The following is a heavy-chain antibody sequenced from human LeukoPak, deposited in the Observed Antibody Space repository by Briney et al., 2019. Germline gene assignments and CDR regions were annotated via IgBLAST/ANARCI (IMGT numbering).Heavy chain of an antibody. CDR1: GYTFTGYY. D-gene: IGHD4-23*01. CDR3: ARGYGGNLNYYYYYYMDV. V-gene: IGHV1-8*03. Sequence: ASVKVSCKASGYTFTGYYMYWVRQATGQGLEWMGWVNPNSGNTGYAQKFQGRVTITRNTSISTAYMELSSLRSEDTAVYYCARGYGGNLNYYYYYYMDVWGKGTTVTVSS. J-gene: IGHJ6*03. CDR2: VNPNSGNT.